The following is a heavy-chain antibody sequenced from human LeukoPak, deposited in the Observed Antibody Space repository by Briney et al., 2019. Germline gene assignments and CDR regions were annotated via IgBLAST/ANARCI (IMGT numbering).Heavy chain of an antibody. V-gene: IGHV4-4*02. J-gene: IGHJ4*02. D-gene: IGHD3-10*01. CDR1: GGSISSSNW. Sequence: SETLSLTCAVSGGSISSSNWWSWVRQPPGKGLEWIGEIYHSGSTNYNPSLKSRVTISVDKSKNQFSLKLSSVTAADTAVYYCARWRVLLWFGELLYYYFDYWGQGTLVTVSS. CDR3: ARWRVLLWFGELLYYYFDY. CDR2: IYHSGST.